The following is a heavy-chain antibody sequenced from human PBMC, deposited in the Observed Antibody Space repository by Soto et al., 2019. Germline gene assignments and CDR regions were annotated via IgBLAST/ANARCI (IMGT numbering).Heavy chain of an antibody. Sequence: QLQLQESGPGLVKPSETLSLTCTVSGGSISSSSYYWGWIRQPPGKGLEWIGSIYYSGSTYYNPSLKSRVTISVDTSKNQFSLKLSSVTAADTAVYYCARHRADSSGYYYGAGPPYYFDYWGQGTLVTVSS. CDR2: IYYSGST. CDR1: GGSISSSSYY. D-gene: IGHD3-22*01. CDR3: ARHRADSSGYYYGAGPPYYFDY. J-gene: IGHJ4*02. V-gene: IGHV4-39*01.